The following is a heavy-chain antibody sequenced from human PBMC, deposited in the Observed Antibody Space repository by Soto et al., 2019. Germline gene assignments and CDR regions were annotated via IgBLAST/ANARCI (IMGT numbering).Heavy chain of an antibody. D-gene: IGHD2-15*01. J-gene: IGHJ6*02. CDR1: GGSISSYY. CDR3: ARARFQLLLPYYYGMDV. CDR2: IYYTEKT. V-gene: IGHV4-59*01. Sequence: QVQLQQSRPGLVKPSETLSLTCTVSGGSISSYYWSWIRQPPGKGLDWIGYIYYTEKTNYNPSLKSRVTISVDTSKNQFSLKLRSVTAADTGVYFCARARFQLLLPYYYGMDVWVQGTAVTVSS.